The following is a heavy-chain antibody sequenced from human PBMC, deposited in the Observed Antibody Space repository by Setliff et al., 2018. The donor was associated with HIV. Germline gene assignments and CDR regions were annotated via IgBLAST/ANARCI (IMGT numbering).Heavy chain of an antibody. J-gene: IGHJ3*02. Sequence: ASVKVSCKPSGYSLTNHYMHGVRQAPGQGLEWMGVINPTGGSTRNTQKFQGRVAMTRDTSTSTVYMELSSLRSEDTAVCYCASAGAWQRNALDIWGQGTMVTVSS. V-gene: IGHV1-46*01. CDR3: ASAGAWQRNALDI. CDR1: GYSLTNHY. CDR2: INPTGGST. D-gene: IGHD5-12*01.